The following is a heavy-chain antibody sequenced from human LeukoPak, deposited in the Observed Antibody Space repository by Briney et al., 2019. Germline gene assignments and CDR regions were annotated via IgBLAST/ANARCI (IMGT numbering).Heavy chain of an antibody. CDR1: GFTFISYA. CDR3: AKANRITMIVPLDY. V-gene: IGHV3-23*01. Sequence: PGGSLRLSCAASGFTFISYAMTWVRQAPGKGLVWVSSISGSGGSTSYADSVKGRFTISRDNSKNTLYLQMNSLRAEDTAVYFCAKANRITMIVPLDYWGQGTLVTVSS. J-gene: IGHJ4*02. D-gene: IGHD3-22*01. CDR2: ISGSGGST.